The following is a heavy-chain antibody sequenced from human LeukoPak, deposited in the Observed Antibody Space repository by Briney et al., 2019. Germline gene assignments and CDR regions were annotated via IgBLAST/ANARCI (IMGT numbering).Heavy chain of an antibody. D-gene: IGHD2-21*02. V-gene: IGHV1-46*01. J-gene: IGHJ4*02. CDR3: ARDLGGPCGGDCYSQAPYAQREDDDY. CDR1: GYTFTSYY. Sequence: ASVKVSCKASGYTFTSYYMHWVRQAPGQGLEWMGIINPSGGSTSYAQKFQGRVTMTRDTSTSTVYVELSSLRSEDTAVYYCARDLGGPCGGDCYSQAPYAQREDDDYWGQGTLVTVSS. CDR2: INPSGGST.